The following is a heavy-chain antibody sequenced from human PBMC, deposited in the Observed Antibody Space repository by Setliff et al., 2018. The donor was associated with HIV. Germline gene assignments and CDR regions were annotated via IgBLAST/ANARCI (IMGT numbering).Heavy chain of an antibody. J-gene: IGHJ4*02. CDR2: IIPIFGTA. V-gene: IGHV1-69*05. D-gene: IGHD3-9*01. CDR3: AREHDSLTGYSFDF. Sequence: ASVKVSCKASGGTFSSYVISWVRQAPGQGLEWMGGIIPIFGTANYAQKFQGRVTITIDTSASTAYMELSSLRSEDTAVYYCAREHDSLTGYSFDFWGQGTLVTVSS. CDR1: GGTFSSYV.